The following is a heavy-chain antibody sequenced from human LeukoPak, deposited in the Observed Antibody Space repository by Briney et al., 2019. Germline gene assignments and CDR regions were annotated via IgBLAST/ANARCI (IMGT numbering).Heavy chain of an antibody. Sequence: PSETLSLTCTVSGGSISSYYWSWIRQPPGKGLEWIAYIHYTGSTNYNRSTESRVTISVDTSKNQYSLKLSSVTAADTALYYCARGNPLRDWYAHFDYWGQGTLVAVSS. CDR2: IHYTGST. CDR1: GGSISSYY. J-gene: IGHJ4*02. D-gene: IGHD3/OR15-3a*01. V-gene: IGHV4-59*13. CDR3: ARGNPLRDWYAHFDY.